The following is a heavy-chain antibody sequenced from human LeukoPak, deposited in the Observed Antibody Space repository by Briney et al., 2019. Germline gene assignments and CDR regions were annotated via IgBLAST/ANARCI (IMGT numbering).Heavy chain of an antibody. CDR3: ARGGGFYGETLYYFDY. CDR1: GFTVSSNY. Sequence: GGSLRLSCAASGFTVSSNYMSWVRQAPGKGLEWVSVIYSGGSTYYADSVKGRFTISRDNSKNTLYLQMDSLRAEDTAVYYCARGGGFYGETLYYFDYWGQGTLVTVSS. V-gene: IGHV3-53*01. J-gene: IGHJ4*02. CDR2: IYSGGST. D-gene: IGHD4-17*01.